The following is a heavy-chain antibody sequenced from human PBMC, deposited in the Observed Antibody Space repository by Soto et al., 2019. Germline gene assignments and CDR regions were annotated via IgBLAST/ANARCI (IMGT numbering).Heavy chain of an antibody. D-gene: IGHD2-2*02. Sequence: VKVSCKVSGSRFSNYVISWVRQAPGHGLEWLGRIIPIFNSTKYAQNFQGRVTITADKSTSTASLELSSLRSDDTAVYYCAREGRGKKAGYNGLVSLGYWGQGTLVTVSS. CDR1: GSRFSNYV. J-gene: IGHJ4*02. V-gene: IGHV1-69*06. CDR3: AREGRGKKAGYNGLVSLGY. CDR2: IIPIFNST.